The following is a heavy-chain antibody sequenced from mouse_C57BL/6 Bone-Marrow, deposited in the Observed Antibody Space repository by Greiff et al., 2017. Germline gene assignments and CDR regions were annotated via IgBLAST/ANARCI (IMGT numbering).Heavy chain of an antibody. CDR3: SIYYYGSSYGAMDY. V-gene: IGHV1-82*01. CDR1: GYAFSSSW. CDR2: IYPGDGDT. D-gene: IGHD1-1*01. J-gene: IGHJ4*01. Sequence: QVQLKQSGPELVKPGASVKISCKASGYAFSSSWMNWVKQRPGKGLEWIGRIYPGDGDTNYNGKFKGKATLTADKSSSTAYMQLSSLTSEDSAVYFCSIYYYGSSYGAMDYWGQGTSVTVSS.